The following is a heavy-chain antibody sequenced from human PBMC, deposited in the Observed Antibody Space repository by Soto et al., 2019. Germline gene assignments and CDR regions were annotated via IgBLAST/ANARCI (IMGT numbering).Heavy chain of an antibody. CDR2: IYPGDSDT. CDR3: ARHGMLSTIFGVLLEEAFDI. J-gene: IGHJ3*02. Sequence: GESRKISCKGSGYSFTSYWIGWVRQMPGKDLEWMGIIYPGDSDTRYSPSFQGQVTISADKSISTAYLQWSSLKASDTAMYYCARHGMLSTIFGVLLEEAFDICGQGPIVSVS. V-gene: IGHV5-51*01. D-gene: IGHD3-3*01. CDR1: GYSFTSYW.